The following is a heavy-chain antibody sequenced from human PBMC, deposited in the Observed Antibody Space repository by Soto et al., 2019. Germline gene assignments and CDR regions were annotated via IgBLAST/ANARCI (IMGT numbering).Heavy chain of an antibody. CDR1: GGTFKNSA. J-gene: IGHJ6*02. D-gene: IGHD2-8*01. Sequence: QVQLVQSGAEVKKPGSSVKVSCKSSGGTFKNSAISWLRQAPGQGLEWMGGILVIFNTANNAQKFHGRVTITADESATTDYMELSSLKSDDTAVYFCARSQCRNGVCYRLSADLDVWGPWTTFTATS. CDR3: ARSQCRNGVCYRLSADLDV. CDR2: ILVIFNTA. V-gene: IGHV1-69*01.